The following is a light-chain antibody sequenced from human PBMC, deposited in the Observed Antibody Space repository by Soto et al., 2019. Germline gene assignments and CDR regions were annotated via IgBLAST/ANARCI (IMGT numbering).Light chain of an antibody. CDR1: QGISNY. Sequence: DIQMTQSPSSLSASVGDRVTITCRASQGISNYLAWYQHRPGKVPKLLIYGVSTLQSGVPSRFSGSGSGTDFTLTISCLQPEDVATYYCQKYDSAVFTFGPGTKVDLK. CDR2: GVS. V-gene: IGKV1-27*01. CDR3: QKYDSAVFT. J-gene: IGKJ3*01.